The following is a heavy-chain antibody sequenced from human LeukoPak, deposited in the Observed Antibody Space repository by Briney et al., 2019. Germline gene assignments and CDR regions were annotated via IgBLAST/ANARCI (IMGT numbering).Heavy chain of an antibody. CDR2: INHSGST. J-gene: IGHJ5*02. CDR1: GGSFSGYY. V-gene: IGHV4-34*01. Sequence: PSETLSLTCAVYGGSFSGYYWSWIRQPPGKGLEWIGEINHSGSTNYNPSLKSRVTISVDTSKNQFSLKLSSVTAADTAVYYCARDVGWFGDVGWFDPWGQGTLVTVSS. CDR3: ARDVGWFGDVGWFDP. D-gene: IGHD3-10*01.